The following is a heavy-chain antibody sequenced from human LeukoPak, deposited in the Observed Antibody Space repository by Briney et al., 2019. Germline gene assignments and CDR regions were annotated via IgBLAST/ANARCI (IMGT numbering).Heavy chain of an antibody. D-gene: IGHD3-10*01. V-gene: IGHV6-1*01. J-gene: IGHJ6*03. Sequence: SQTLSLTCAISGDSVSSNNAAWNWIRQSPSRGLEWLGRTYYRSKWYNDYAVSVKSRITINPDTSKNQFSLQLNSVTPEDTAVYYCARAPWTLVRGVPGVYYYYYYMDVWGKGTTVTISS. CDR1: GDSVSSNNAA. CDR3: ARAPWTLVRGVPGVYYYYYYMDV. CDR2: TYYRSKWYN.